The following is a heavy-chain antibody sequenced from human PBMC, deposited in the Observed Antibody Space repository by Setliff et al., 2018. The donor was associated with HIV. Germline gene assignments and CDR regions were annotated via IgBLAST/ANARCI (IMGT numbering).Heavy chain of an antibody. CDR1: GDSIGTYS. D-gene: IGHD2-8*02. V-gene: IGHV4-4*09. CDR2: IYGSGST. J-gene: IGHJ5*01. Sequence: PSETLSLTCAVSGDSIGTYSWHWLRQPPGKGLEWIGYIYGSGSTGYNPSLTSRVTMSADTPNNRFALKLSSVTAADTAVYYCARRAVQDGGVTSSNWFESWGQGTLVTVSS. CDR3: ARRAVQDGGVTSSNWFES.